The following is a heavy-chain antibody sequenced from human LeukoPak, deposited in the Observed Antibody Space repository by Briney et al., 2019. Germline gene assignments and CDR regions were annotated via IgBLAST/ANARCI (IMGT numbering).Heavy chain of an antibody. D-gene: IGHD3-9*01. CDR2: ISSSSSTI. J-gene: IGHJ3*02. V-gene: IGHV3-48*04. CDR1: GFTFSSYS. CDR3: ARVGYDILTGPSDAFDI. Sequence: GGSLRLSCAASGFTFSSYSMNWVRQAPGKGLEWVSYISSSSSTIYYADSVKGRFTISRDNAKNSLYLQMNSLRAEDTAVYYCARVGYDILTGPSDAFDIWGQGTMVTVSS.